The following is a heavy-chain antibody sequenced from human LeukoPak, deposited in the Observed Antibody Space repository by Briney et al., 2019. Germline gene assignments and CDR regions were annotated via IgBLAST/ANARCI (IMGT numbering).Heavy chain of an antibody. CDR3: ARNDFWSGYPFDC. CDR1: GGSIRNTNYH. D-gene: IGHD3-3*01. CDR2: IYYSGST. V-gene: IGHV4-39*07. J-gene: IGHJ4*01. Sequence: PSETLSLTCTVSGGSIRNTNYHWGWIRQPPGKGLEWIGNIYYSGSTYYNPSLRSRATISVDTSNNHFSLRLTSVTAADTAVYYRARNDFWSGYPFDCWGHGTLVTVSS.